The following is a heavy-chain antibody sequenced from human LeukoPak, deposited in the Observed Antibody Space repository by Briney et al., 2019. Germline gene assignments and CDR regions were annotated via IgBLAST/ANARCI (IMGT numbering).Heavy chain of an antibody. J-gene: IGHJ3*02. D-gene: IGHD2-21*02. CDR2: ISYDGSNK. CDR3: ARDQSPPHCGGDCYDAFDI. Sequence: PGGSLRLSCAASGFTFSSYAMHWVRQAPGKGLEWVAVISYDGSNKYYADSVKGRFTISRDNSKNTLYLQMNSLRAEDTAVYYCARDQSPPHCGGDCYDAFDIWGQGTMVTVSS. CDR1: GFTFSSYA. V-gene: IGHV3-30-3*01.